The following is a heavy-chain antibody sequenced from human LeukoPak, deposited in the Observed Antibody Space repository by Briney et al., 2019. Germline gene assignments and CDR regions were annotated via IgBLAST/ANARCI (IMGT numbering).Heavy chain of an antibody. Sequence: GGSLRLSCAASGFTFDSYWMSWVRQAPGKGLEGVANIKQDGSEKYYVDSVKGRFTISRDNAKNSLYLQMNSLRAEDTALYHCARDLEYSSSWYVGNYFDYWGQGTLVTVSS. D-gene: IGHD6-13*01. CDR1: GFTFDSYW. J-gene: IGHJ4*02. CDR3: ARDLEYSSSWYVGNYFDY. CDR2: IKQDGSEK. V-gene: IGHV3-7*03.